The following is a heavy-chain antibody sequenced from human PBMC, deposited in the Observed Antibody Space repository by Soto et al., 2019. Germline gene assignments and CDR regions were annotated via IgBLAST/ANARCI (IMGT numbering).Heavy chain of an antibody. J-gene: IGHJ1*01. CDR1: GTPFGGDY. Sequence: QVQLQQWGAGLLRPSETLALTCSVSGTPFGGDYWTWIRQPHGKALEWNGEVHYSGNTNYNPALRSRVTISLDPSKKQISMRLPSVTAAATATYYCARAVPTNSYDLRDWGQRTRVTVS. CDR3: ARAVPTNSYDLRD. V-gene: IGHV4-34*02. D-gene: IGHD5-12*01. CDR2: VHYSGNT.